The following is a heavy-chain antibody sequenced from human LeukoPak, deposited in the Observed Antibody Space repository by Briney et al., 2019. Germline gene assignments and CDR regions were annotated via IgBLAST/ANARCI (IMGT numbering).Heavy chain of an antibody. J-gene: IGHJ3*02. CDR3: ARAYYYDSSGYYSHDAFDI. CDR2: IYYSGST. D-gene: IGHD3-22*01. CDR1: GDSISSSSYY. V-gene: IGHV4-39*01. Sequence: PSETLSLTCTVSGDSISSSSYYWGWIRQPPGKGLEWIGSIYYSGSTYYNPSLKSRVAISVDTSKNQFSLKLSSVTAADTAVYYCARAYYYDSSGYYSHDAFDIWGQGTMVTVSS.